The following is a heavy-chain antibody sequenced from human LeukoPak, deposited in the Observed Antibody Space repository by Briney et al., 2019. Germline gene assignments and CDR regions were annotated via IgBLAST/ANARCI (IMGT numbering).Heavy chain of an antibody. J-gene: IGHJ4*02. Sequence: SETLSLTCTVSGGSISSSRYYWGWIRQPPGKGLEWIGTFYYTGSTYYTPSLKSRVTISVDTSESQFSLHLSSVPAADTAVYYCARLGPEGPFDYWGQGTLVTVSS. V-gene: IGHV4-39*01. CDR3: ARLGPEGPFDY. CDR1: GGSISSSRYY. CDR2: FYYTGST. D-gene: IGHD1-14*01.